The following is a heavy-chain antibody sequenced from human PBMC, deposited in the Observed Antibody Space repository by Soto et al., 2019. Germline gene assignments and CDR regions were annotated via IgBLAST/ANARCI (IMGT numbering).Heavy chain of an antibody. V-gene: IGHV3-9*01. CDR2: ITWNSGHI. D-gene: IGHD3-22*01. Sequence: SPRLSCLASGFNFDDSAMNWVRQVPGKGLEWVSGITWNSGHILYADSVKGRFTISRDNAKKSLYLELNSLRPEDTALYYCAKGRSSMIVVVMDYWGQGTPVTVSS. CDR1: GFNFDDSA. J-gene: IGHJ4*02. CDR3: AKGRSSMIVVVMDY.